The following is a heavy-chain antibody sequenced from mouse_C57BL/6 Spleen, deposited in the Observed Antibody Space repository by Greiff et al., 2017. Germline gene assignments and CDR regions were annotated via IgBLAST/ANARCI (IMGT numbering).Heavy chain of an antibody. V-gene: IGHV1-61*01. Sequence: QVHVKQPGAELVRPGSSVKPSCKASGYTFTSYWMDWVKQRPGQGLEWIGNIYPSDSDTHYNQKFKDKATLTVDKSSSTAYMQLSSLTSEDSAVYYCASAIYYGNYVFDYWGQGTTLTVSS. CDR2: IYPSDSDT. CDR3: ASAIYYGNYVFDY. J-gene: IGHJ2*01. D-gene: IGHD2-1*01. CDR1: GYTFTSYW.